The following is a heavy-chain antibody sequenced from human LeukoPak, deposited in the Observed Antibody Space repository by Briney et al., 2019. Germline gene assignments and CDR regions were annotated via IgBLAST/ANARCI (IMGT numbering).Heavy chain of an antibody. Sequence: PSETLSFTCTVSGDSISRYYWNWIRQPPGKGLEWIGYIYSSGRTNYNSSLKRRVTISLDTSKTQFSLRLSSVTAAATAVYYCARAGSNWDSNNWFDPWGQGTLVTVSS. CDR3: ARAGSNWDSNNWFDP. V-gene: IGHV4-59*01. D-gene: IGHD6-13*01. J-gene: IGHJ5*02. CDR1: GDSISRYY. CDR2: IYSSGRT.